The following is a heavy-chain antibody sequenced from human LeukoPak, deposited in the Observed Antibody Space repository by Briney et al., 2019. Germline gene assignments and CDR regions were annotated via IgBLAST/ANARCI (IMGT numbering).Heavy chain of an antibody. CDR2: LYSEGST. V-gene: IGHV3-66*01. CDR3: ARDRRNHYDSSGFDY. J-gene: IGHJ4*02. D-gene: IGHD3-22*01. CDR1: GFTVSKNY. Sequence: PGGSLRLSCTASGFTVSKNYMSWVRQAPGKGLEWVSVLYSEGSTYYTDSAKARFTISRDNSKSTLYLQMNSLRAEDTAVYYCARDRRNHYDSSGFDYWGQGTLVTVSS.